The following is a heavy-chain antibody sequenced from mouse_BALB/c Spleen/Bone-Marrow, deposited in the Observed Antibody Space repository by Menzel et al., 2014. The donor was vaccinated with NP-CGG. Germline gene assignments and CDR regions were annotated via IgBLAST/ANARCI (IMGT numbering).Heavy chain of an antibody. CDR1: GFTFSSFG. Sequence: EVHLVESGGGLVQPGGSRKLSCAASGFTFSSFGMHWVRQAPEKGLEWVAYISSGSSTTYYADTVMGRFTISRDNPKNTLFLQMTSLRSEDTAMYYCVRSGSSSGYFDYWGQGTTLTVSS. CDR3: VRSGSSSGYFDY. D-gene: IGHD1-1*01. V-gene: IGHV5-17*02. CDR2: ISSGSSTT. J-gene: IGHJ2*01.